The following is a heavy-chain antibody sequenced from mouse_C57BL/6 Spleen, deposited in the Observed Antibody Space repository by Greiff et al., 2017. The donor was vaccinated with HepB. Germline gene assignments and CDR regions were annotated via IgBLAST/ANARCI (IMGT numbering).Heavy chain of an antibody. J-gene: IGHJ2*01. CDR3: ARTPYDGSSVGYYFDY. D-gene: IGHD1-1*01. CDR2: INPSSGYP. CDR1: GYTFTSYW. V-gene: IGHV1-7*01. Sequence: QVQLQQSGAELAKPGASVKLYCKASGYTFTSYWMHWVKQRPGQGLEWIGYINPSSGYPKYNQKFKDKATLTADKASSTAYMQLSSLTYEDSAVYYCARTPYDGSSVGYYFDYWGQGTTLTVSS.